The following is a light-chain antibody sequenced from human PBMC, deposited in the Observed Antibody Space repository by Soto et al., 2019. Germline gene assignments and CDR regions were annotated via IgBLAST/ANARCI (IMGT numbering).Light chain of an antibody. V-gene: IGKV3-20*01. Sequence: EIVLTQSPGTLSLSPGERATLSCRASQSVSGRYLAWYQQKPGQAPRPLIYGASSRASGIPDRFSGSGSGTDFNITISRLEPEDFAVYYCQPYGSTPWTFGQGTKVEIK. CDR3: QPYGSTPWT. CDR1: QSVSGRY. CDR2: GAS. J-gene: IGKJ1*01.